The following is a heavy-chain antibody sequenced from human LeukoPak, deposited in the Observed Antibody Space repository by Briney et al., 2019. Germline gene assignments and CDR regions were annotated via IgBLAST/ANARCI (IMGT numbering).Heavy chain of an antibody. D-gene: IGHD6-13*01. CDR3: ARGLRIAAAGRYYFDY. CDR1: GYTFTSYD. J-gene: IGHJ4*02. CDR2: MNPNRGNT. Sequence: ASVKVSCKASGYTFTSYDINWVRQATGQGLEWMGWMNPNRGNTGYAQKFQGRVTMTRNTSISTAYMKLSSLRSEDTAVYYCARGLRIAAAGRYYFDYWGQGTLVTVSS. V-gene: IGHV1-8*01.